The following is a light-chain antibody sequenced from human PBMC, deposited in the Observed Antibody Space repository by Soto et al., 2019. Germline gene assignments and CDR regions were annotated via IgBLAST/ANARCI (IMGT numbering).Light chain of an antibody. CDR1: QTVSSN. CDR3: QQYDEWPPLT. Sequence: EIVMTQSPATLSVSPGERATLSCRASQTVSSNLAWYQQKPGQAPRLLIHGASTRAAGIPARFSGSGSGTEFTLTLSRLHSADFAFYYFQQYDEWPPLTVGPGTRVDIK. J-gene: IGKJ3*01. V-gene: IGKV3-15*01. CDR2: GAS.